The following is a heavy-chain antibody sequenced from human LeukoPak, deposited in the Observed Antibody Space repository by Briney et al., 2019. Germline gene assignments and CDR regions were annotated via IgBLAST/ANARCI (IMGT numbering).Heavy chain of an antibody. CDR1: GGSFSGYY. Sequence: SETLSLTCAVYGGSFSGYYWSWIRQPPGKGLEWIGSIYYSGSTYYNPSLKSRVTISVDTSKNQFSLKLSSVTAADTAVYYCARGRRWLQLTYYFDYWGQGTLVTVSS. CDR3: ARGRRWLQLTYYFDY. J-gene: IGHJ4*02. CDR2: IYYSGST. D-gene: IGHD5-24*01. V-gene: IGHV4-34*01.